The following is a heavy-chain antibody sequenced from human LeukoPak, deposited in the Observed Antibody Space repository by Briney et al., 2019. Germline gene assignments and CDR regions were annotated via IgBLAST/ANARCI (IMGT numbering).Heavy chain of an antibody. CDR1: GYTFTSNY. V-gene: IGHV1-46*01. J-gene: IGHJ4*02. CDR2: IYPRDGST. Sequence: ASVKVSCKASGYTFTSNYIHWVRQAPGQGLEWMGMIYPRDGSTSYAQKFQGRVTVTRDTSTGTVRMELSGLRSEDTAVYYCARDQEGFDYWGQGTLVTVSS. CDR3: ARDQEGFDY.